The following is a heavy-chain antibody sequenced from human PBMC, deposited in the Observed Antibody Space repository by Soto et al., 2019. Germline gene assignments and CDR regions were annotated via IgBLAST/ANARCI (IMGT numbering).Heavy chain of an antibody. Sequence: TLSLTCAISGDSVSSKSATWNWIRQSPSRGLEWLGRTYYRSKWSTDYAVSVKGRITVSPDTSKNQFSLRLNSVTPEDTAVYYCARALAGSYDYWGQGTLVTVSS. CDR1: GDSVSSKSAT. D-gene: IGHD1-26*01. CDR2: TYYRSKWST. J-gene: IGHJ4*01. CDR3: ARALAGSYDY. V-gene: IGHV6-1*01.